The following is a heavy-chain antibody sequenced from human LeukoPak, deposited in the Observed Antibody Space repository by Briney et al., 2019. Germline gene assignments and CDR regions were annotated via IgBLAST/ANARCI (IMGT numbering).Heavy chain of an antibody. D-gene: IGHD1-26*01. Sequence: HAGGSLRFSCAVSGFNFDDYTMHWVRPAPGRGLEWVSLISWDGGSTHYADSVKGRFTISRDNSKNTLYLQMNSLRAEDTAVYYCAKDLRYSGSPRAFDFRGQGTMVTVSS. J-gene: IGHJ3*01. V-gene: IGHV3-43*01. CDR1: GFNFDDYT. CDR3: AKDLRYSGSPRAFDF. CDR2: ISWDGGST.